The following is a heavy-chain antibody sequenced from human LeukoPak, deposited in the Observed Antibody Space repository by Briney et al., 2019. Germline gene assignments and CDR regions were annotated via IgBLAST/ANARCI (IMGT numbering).Heavy chain of an antibody. Sequence: GGSLRLSCAASGFTFSSYAMSWGRQAPGKGLEWVSAISGSGSYTYCADSVKGRFTISRDNSKNTLCLQMNSLRAEDTAVYYCAKEFSSGWRRGVFDYWGQGTLVTVSS. V-gene: IGHV3-23*01. CDR2: ISGSGSYT. CDR3: AKEFSSGWRRGVFDY. CDR1: GFTFSSYA. D-gene: IGHD6-19*01. J-gene: IGHJ4*02.